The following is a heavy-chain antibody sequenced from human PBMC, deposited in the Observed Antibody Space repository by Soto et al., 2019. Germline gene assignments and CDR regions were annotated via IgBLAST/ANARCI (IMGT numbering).Heavy chain of an antibody. J-gene: IGHJ6*02. CDR1: GDSVSSNSAA. CDR3: ARGKEVPIPGGMDV. V-gene: IGHV6-1*01. Sequence: SQTLSLTCAISGDSVSSNSAAWNWIRQSPSRGLEWLGRTYYRSKWYNDYAVSVKSRITINPDTSKDQFSLQLNSVTPEDTAVYYCARGKEVPIPGGMDVWGQGTTVTVSS. CDR2: TYYRSKWYN. D-gene: IGHD2-21*01.